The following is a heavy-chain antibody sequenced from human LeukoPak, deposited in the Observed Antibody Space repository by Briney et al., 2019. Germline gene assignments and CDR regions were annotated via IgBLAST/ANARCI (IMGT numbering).Heavy chain of an antibody. CDR2: IKDDGSEK. D-gene: IGHD3-3*01. CDR3: ARRGITISGVLVYHYSGLDV. CDR1: GFTFSSHW. V-gene: IGHV3-7*02. J-gene: IGHJ6*02. Sequence: GGSLRLSCAGSGFTFSSHWMHWVRQAPGKGLEWVASIKDDGSEKHFLDSVNGRFAISRDNAKNSLYLQMSSLRAEDTAVYYCARRGITISGVLVYHYSGLDVWGQGTTVTVSS.